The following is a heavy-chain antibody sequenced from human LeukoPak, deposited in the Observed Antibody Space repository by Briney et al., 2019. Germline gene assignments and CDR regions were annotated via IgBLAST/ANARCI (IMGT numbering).Heavy chain of an antibody. CDR2: IIPMFGTT. CDR1: GDTXSSYA. V-gene: IGHV1-69*13. CDR3: ARDTVASLDY. J-gene: IGHJ4*02. D-gene: IGHD4-23*01. Sequence: GASVKVSCKASGDTXSSYAISWVRQAPGQGLEWMGGIIPMFGTTNYAQKFQGRVTITADESTSTAYMELSSLRSEDTAVYYCARDTVASLDYWGQGTLVTVSS.